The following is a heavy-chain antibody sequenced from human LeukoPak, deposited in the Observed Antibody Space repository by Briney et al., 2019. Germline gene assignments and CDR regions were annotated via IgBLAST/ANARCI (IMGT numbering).Heavy chain of an antibody. J-gene: IGHJ4*02. CDR3: ARGGGSTVVTPFGFVDY. Sequence: SGTLSLTCAVSGGSISSSNWWSWVRQPPGKGLEWIGEIYHSGSTYYNPSLKSRVTISVDTSKNQFSLKLSSVTAADTAVYYCARGGGSTVVTPFGFVDYWGQGTLVTVSS. CDR1: GGSISSSNW. D-gene: IGHD4-23*01. CDR2: IYHSGST. V-gene: IGHV4-4*02.